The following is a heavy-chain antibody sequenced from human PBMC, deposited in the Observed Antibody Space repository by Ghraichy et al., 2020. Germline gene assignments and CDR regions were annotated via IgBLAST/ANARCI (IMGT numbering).Heavy chain of an antibody. V-gene: IGHV1-18*04. D-gene: IGHD6-25*01. Sequence: ASMKVSCKASGYTFTSHGISWARQAPGQGLEWMGWISAYNGNTNYAQKLQGRVTMTTDTSTSTAYMELRSLRSDDTAVYYCARDSADYFAMDVWGQGTTVTVSS. CDR1: GYTFTSHG. CDR2: ISAYNGNT. CDR3: ARDSADYFAMDV. J-gene: IGHJ6*02.